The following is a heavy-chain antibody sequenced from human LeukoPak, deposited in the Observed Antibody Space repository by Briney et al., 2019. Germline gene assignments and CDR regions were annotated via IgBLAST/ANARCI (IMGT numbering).Heavy chain of an antibody. Sequence: GGSLRLSCAGSGFTFSDYYMSWIRQAPGKGLEWVSYISSSGSNIYYADSVKGRFTISRDNAKTSLYLQMNSLRAEDTAVYYCVREQGIAAASSYWGQGTLVTVSS. D-gene: IGHD6-13*01. CDR1: GFTFSDYY. CDR3: VREQGIAAASSY. V-gene: IGHV3-11*01. J-gene: IGHJ4*02. CDR2: ISSSGSNI.